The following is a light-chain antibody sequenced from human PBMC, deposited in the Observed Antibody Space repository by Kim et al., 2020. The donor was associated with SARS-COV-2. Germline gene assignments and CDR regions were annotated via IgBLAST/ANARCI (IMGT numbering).Light chain of an antibody. Sequence: PGERATLACRASQSVSSSYLAWYQQKPGQAPRLLIYGASSRATGIPDRFSGSGSGTDFTLTISRLEPEDFAVYYCQQYGSSPPYSFGQGTKLEI. CDR2: GAS. CDR3: QQYGSSPPYS. V-gene: IGKV3-20*01. CDR1: QSVSSSY. J-gene: IGKJ2*03.